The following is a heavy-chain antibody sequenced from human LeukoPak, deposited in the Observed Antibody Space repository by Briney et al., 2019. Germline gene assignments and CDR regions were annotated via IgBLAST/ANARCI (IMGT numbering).Heavy chain of an antibody. V-gene: IGHV3-11*06. CDR3: ARGDHSSSRTNY. J-gene: IGHJ4*02. CDR2: IGGSGVYR. Sequence: GGSLRLSCAASGFTFSEYYVSWIREAPGRGLEWVSYIGGSGVYRNYADSVKGRFTISRDNTKNSLSLQMNSLRDEDTAVYYCARGDHSSSRTNYWGQGTLVTVSS. CDR1: GFTFSEYY. D-gene: IGHD6-13*01.